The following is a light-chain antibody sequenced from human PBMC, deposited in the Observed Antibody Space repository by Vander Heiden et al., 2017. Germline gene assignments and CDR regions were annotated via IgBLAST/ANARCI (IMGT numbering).Light chain of an antibody. CDR3: RQAQQTPPT. CDR2: LCS. CDR1: QSLLHFNGYNY. Sequence: DIVMTKSPLSLTVTPGEPASISCRSSQSLLHFNGYNYLSWYLQKPGHSPQLLIYLCSFRASGVPDRFSGSGSGTDFTLQISRVEAEDVGVYYCRQAQQTPPTFGQGTRLEIK. J-gene: IGKJ5*01. V-gene: IGKV2-28*01.